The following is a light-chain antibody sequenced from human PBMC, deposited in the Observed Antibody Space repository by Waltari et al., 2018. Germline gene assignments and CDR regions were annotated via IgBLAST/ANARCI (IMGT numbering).Light chain of an antibody. CDR2: GAS. CDR1: QSVSSN. Sequence: EIVMTQSPATLSVSPGERATLSCRASQSVSSNLAWYQQQPGQSPRLLIYGASTRATGIAARFSGSGSGTEFTLTISSLQSEDFALYYCQQYNDWPRTFGQGTKVEI. CDR3: QQYNDWPRT. V-gene: IGKV3-15*01. J-gene: IGKJ1*01.